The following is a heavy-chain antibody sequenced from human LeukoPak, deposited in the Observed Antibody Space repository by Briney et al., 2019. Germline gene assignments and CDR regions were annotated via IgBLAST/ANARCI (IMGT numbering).Heavy chain of an antibody. CDR1: GGSISSHY. D-gene: IGHD4-23*01. Sequence: SETLSLTCTVFGGSISSHYWSWIRQPPGKGLEWIGYMYYSGSTNYNPSLKSRVTTSVDTSKNQFSLKLSSVTAADTAVYYCARGSLNSHAFDVWGQGTMVTVSS. CDR2: MYYSGST. CDR3: ARGSLNSHAFDV. V-gene: IGHV4-59*11. J-gene: IGHJ3*01.